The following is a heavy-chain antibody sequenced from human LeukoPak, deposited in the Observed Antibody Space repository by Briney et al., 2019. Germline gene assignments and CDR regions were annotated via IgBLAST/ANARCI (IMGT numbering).Heavy chain of an antibody. V-gene: IGHV4-31*03. CDR3: ARRSWDQYAMDV. D-gene: IGHD1-26*01. J-gene: IGHJ6*02. CDR1: GDSITSGGYY. Sequence: SETLSLTCTVSGDSITSGGYYWSWIRQHPGQGLEWIGYIYNIGSTYYNPSLKSRITISVDSSKNQFSLKLTSVTAADTALYYCARRSWDQYAMDVWGRGTTVTVSS. CDR2: IYNIGST.